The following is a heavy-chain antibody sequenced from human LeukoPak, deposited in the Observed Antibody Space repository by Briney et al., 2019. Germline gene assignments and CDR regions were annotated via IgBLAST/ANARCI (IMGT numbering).Heavy chain of an antibody. D-gene: IGHD3-22*01. Sequence: GASVKVSCKASGYTFTTYGISWVRQAPGQGLEWMGWISTSNGNTNYAQKLQGRVTMTTDTSTSTAYMELRSLRSDDTAVYYCAREFFDSNRRDYFDYWGQGTLVTVSS. CDR2: ISTSNGNT. V-gene: IGHV1-18*01. CDR1: GYTFTTYG. J-gene: IGHJ4*02. CDR3: AREFFDSNRRDYFDY.